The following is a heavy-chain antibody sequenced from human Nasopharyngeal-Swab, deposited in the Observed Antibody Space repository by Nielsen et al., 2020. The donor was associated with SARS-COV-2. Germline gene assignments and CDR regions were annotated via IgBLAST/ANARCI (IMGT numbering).Heavy chain of an antibody. D-gene: IGHD3-10*01. CDR1: GCTFTGYY. J-gene: IGHJ4*02. Sequence: ASVKVSCKASGCTFTGYYMHWVRQAPGQGLEWMGIINPTGGSTTYAQKFQGRVIMTRDTSTSTLYMELRGLRSEDTAVYFCARDAGGFYTKDQPYFDYWGQGSLVTVSS. CDR2: INPTGGST. CDR3: ARDAGGFYTKDQPYFDY. V-gene: IGHV1-46*01.